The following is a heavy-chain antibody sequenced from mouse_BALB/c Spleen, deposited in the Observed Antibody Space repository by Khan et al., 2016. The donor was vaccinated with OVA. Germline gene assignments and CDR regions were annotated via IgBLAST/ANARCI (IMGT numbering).Heavy chain of an antibody. J-gene: IGHJ3*01. V-gene: IGHV2-9*02. CDR3: AREEDWGTTADWFAY. Sequence: QVQLKESGPGLVAPSQSLSITCTVSGFSLTSYGVHWVRQPPGKGLEWLGVIWAGGSTNYNSALMSRLSISKDNSKSQVFLKMNSLQTDDTAMYYYAREEDWGTTADWFAYWGQGTLVTVSA. D-gene: IGHD1-2*01. CDR1: GFSLTSYG. CDR2: IWAGGST.